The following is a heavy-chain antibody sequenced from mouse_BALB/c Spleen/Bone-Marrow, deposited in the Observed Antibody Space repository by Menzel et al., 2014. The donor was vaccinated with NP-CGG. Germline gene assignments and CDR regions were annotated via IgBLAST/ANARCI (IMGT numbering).Heavy chain of an antibody. CDR2: IYPGNVNT. Sequence: QVQLKDSGPELVKPGASVRISCKASGYTFXSYYIHWVKQRPGQGLEWIGWIYPGNVNTKYNEKFKGKATLTADKSSSTAYMQLSSLTSEDSAVYFCATYDYWGQGTTLTVSS. J-gene: IGHJ2*01. CDR1: GYTFXSYY. V-gene: IGHV1S56*01. CDR3: ATYDY.